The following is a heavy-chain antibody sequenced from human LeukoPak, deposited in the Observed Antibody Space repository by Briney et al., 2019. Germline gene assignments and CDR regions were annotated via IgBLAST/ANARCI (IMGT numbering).Heavy chain of an antibody. CDR3: AKLAASETGEGS. V-gene: IGHV1-46*01. D-gene: IGHD6-13*01. Sequence: VASVKVSCKASGYTFTSYYMHWVRQAPGQGLEWMGIINPSGGSTSYAQKFQGRVTMTRDTSTSTVYMELSSLRSEDTAVYYCAKLAASETGEGSWGQGTLVTVSS. CDR1: GYTFTSYY. CDR2: INPSGGST. J-gene: IGHJ5*02.